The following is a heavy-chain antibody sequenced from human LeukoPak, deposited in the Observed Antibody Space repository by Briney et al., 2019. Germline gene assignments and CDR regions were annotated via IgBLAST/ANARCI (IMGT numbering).Heavy chain of an antibody. Sequence: SETLSLTCTVSGGSISSYYWSWIRQPAGKGLERIGRIYTSGSTNYNPSLKSRVTMSVDTSKNQFSLKLSSVTAADTAVYYCARAGQLPIDDAFDIWGQGTMVTVSS. J-gene: IGHJ3*02. CDR3: ARAGQLPIDDAFDI. CDR1: GGSISSYY. V-gene: IGHV4-4*07. CDR2: IYTSGST. D-gene: IGHD2-2*01.